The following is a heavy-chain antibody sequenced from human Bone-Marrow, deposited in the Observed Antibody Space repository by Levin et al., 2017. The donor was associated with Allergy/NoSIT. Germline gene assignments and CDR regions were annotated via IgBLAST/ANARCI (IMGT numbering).Heavy chain of an antibody. CDR3: AGDGLWTCEY. D-gene: IGHD3/OR15-3a*01. CDR1: GFTFSNYC. Sequence: TGGSLRLSCAASGFTFSNYCMAWVRQAPGKGLEWVSNTNRDGSTGYYIASVKGRFTISSDNAKKSMYLQMDGQSAEEEAVYYGAGDGLWTCEYWGQGTLVTVSS. V-gene: IGHV3-7*01. CDR2: TNRDGSTG. J-gene: IGHJ4*02.